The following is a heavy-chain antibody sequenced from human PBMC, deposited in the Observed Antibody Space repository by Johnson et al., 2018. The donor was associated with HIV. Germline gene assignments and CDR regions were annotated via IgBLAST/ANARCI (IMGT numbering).Heavy chain of an antibody. J-gene: IGHJ3*02. CDR2: INWNGGST. CDR1: GFTFSSYC. D-gene: IGHD4-11*01. Sequence: VQLVESGGGLAQPGGSLRLSCAASGFTFSSYCMSWVRQAPGKGLEWVSGINWNGGSTGYADSVKGRFTISRDNAKNSLYLQMNSLRAEDTALYYCAKDQDYLGHGSLDIWGQGTMVTVAS. CDR3: AKDQDYLGHGSLDI. V-gene: IGHV3-20*04.